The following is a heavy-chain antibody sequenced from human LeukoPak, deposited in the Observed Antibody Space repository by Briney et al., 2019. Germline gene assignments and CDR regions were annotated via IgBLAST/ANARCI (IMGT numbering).Heavy chain of an antibody. J-gene: IGHJ6*02. D-gene: IGHD3-10*01. CDR2: ISTSGGST. Sequence: GGSLRLSCAASGFTFSRYAMHWVRQAPGKGLQFVSAISTSGGSTSYANSVRGRFTISRDNSKNTLHLQMGSLRAEDMAVYYCARDGGGYGSGSHYYFYSMDVWGQGTTVTVSS. V-gene: IGHV3-64*01. CDR1: GFTFSRYA. CDR3: ARDGGGYGSGSHYYFYSMDV.